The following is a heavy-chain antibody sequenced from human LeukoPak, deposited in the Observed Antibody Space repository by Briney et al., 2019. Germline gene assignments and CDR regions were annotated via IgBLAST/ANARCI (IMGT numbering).Heavy chain of an antibody. D-gene: IGHD3-16*02. CDR3: ARGRYLPLYFDY. Sequence: PETLSLTCAVYGGSFSGYYWSWIRQPPGKGLEWIGEINHSGSTNYNPSLKSRVTISVDTSKNQFSLKLSSVTAADTAVYYCARGRYLPLYFDYWGQGTLVTVSS. J-gene: IGHJ4*02. V-gene: IGHV4-34*01. CDR1: GGSFSGYY. CDR2: INHSGST.